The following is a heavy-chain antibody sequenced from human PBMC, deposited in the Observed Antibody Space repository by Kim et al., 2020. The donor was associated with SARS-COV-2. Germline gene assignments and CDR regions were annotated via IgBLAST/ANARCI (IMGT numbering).Heavy chain of an antibody. CDR2: IYYSGIT. D-gene: IGHD3-10*01. V-gene: IGHV4-39*01. Sequence: SETLSLTCTVSRGSIASTSYYWGWLRQPPGEGLEWIGVIYYSGITHYNPSFQSRLTMSVDTSNNRFSLDLTSVTAADTAIYYCARHPIYRGSGPYTDFFYYYVDLWGRGTTVTVSS. J-gene: IGHJ6*03. CDR1: RGSIASTSYY. CDR3: ARHPIYRGSGPYTDFFYYYVDL.